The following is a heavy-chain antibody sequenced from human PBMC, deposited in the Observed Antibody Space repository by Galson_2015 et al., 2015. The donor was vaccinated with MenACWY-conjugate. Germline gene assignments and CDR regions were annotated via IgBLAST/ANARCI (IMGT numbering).Heavy chain of an antibody. CDR2: TYYRSKWYN. CDR1: GDSVSSNGAA. V-gene: IGHV6-1*01. J-gene: IGHJ5*02. CDR3: ARSSRATWGWFDP. D-gene: IGHD1-26*01. Sequence: CAISGDSVSSNGAAWNWIRQSPSRGLEWLGRTYYRSKWYNDYAVSVKSRITTNPDTSTNQFSLQLNSVTPEDTAVYYCARSSRATWGWFDPWGQGTLVTVSS.